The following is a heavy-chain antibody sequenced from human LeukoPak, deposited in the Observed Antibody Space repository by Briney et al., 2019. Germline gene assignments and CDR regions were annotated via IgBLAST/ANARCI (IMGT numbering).Heavy chain of an antibody. J-gene: IGHJ4*02. V-gene: IGHV3-33*01. CDR3: ARGVVGVVRGARGGYFDY. D-gene: IGHD3-10*01. CDR2: IWYDGSNK. Sequence: GGSLRLSCAASGFTFSSYGMHWVRQAPGKGLEGGAVIWYDGSNKYYADSVKGRFTISRDNSKNTLYLQMNSLSAEHTAVYYCARGVVGVVRGARGGYFDYWGQGTLVTVSS. CDR1: GFTFSSYG.